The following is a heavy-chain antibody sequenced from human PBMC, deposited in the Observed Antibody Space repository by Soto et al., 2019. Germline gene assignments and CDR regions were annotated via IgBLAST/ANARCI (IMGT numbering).Heavy chain of an antibody. Sequence: GGSLRLSCVASGFTFSSDGMHWVRQAPGKGLEWVAVISHAGSNKYYAHSVKGRFTISRDNSKNTLYLQMNSLRAEDTAVYYCAKDLVYGAVAGWYLDYRGYETPVNVSS. V-gene: IGHV3-30*18. D-gene: IGHD1-26*01. CDR3: AKDLVYGAVAGWYLDY. J-gene: IGHJ4*01. CDR2: ISHAGSNK. CDR1: GFTFSSDG.